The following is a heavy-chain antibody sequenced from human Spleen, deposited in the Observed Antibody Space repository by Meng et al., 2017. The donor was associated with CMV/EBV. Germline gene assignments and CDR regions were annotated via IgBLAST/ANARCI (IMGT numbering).Heavy chain of an antibody. CDR2: IRYDGSNK. CDR3: AKDGGYYYYYGMDV. D-gene: IGHD6-13*01. J-gene: IGHJ6*02. CDR1: GFTFSPYG. Sequence: GGSLRLSCAASGFTFSPYGMHWVRQAPGKGLEWVTFIRYDGSNKYYSDSVKGRFTISRDNSKNTLYLQMNSLRAEDTAVYYCAKDGGYYYYYGMDVWGQGTTVTVSS. V-gene: IGHV3-30*02.